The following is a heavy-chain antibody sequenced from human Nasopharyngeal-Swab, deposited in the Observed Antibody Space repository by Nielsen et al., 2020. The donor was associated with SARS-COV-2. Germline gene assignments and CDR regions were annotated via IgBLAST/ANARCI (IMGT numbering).Heavy chain of an antibody. Sequence: WIRQPPGKGLEWVSYISSSGSTIYYADSVKGRFTISRDNAKNSLYLQMNSLRAEDTAVYYCARDQAYYYDSGGYPDYWGQGTLVTVSS. D-gene: IGHD3-22*01. J-gene: IGHJ4*02. CDR2: ISSSGSTI. CDR3: ARDQAYYYDSGGYPDY. V-gene: IGHV3-11*04.